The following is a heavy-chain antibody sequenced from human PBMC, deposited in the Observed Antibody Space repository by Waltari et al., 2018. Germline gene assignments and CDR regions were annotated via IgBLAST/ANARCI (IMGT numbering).Heavy chain of an antibody. D-gene: IGHD2-15*01. Sequence: QVQLQESGPGLVKPSETLSLTCTVSGGSISSHYWSWIRQPPGKGLEWIGYIYYSGSTYYNPSLKSRVTISVDTSKNQFSLKLSSVTAADTAVYYCARDLGGSSLRYFDYWGQGTLVTVSS. CDR1: GGSISSHY. V-gene: IGHV4-59*11. CDR2: IYYSGST. CDR3: ARDLGGSSLRYFDY. J-gene: IGHJ4*02.